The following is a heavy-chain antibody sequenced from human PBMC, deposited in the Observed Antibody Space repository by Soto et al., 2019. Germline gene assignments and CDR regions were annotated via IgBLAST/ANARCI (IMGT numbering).Heavy chain of an antibody. D-gene: IGHD4-17*01. CDR3: AREFDYGDYQYYFDY. J-gene: IGHJ4*02. CDR2: IIPIFGTA. Sequence: SVKFSCKASGGTFSSDAISWVRQAPGQGLEWMGGIIPIFGTANYAQKFQGRVTITADESTSTAYMELSSRRSEDTAVYYCAREFDYGDYQYYFDYWGQGTLVNVSS. CDR1: GGTFSSDA. V-gene: IGHV1-69*13.